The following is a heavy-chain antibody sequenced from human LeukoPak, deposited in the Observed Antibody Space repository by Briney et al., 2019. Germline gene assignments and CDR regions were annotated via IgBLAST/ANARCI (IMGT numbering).Heavy chain of an antibody. D-gene: IGHD3-10*01. V-gene: IGHV5-51*01. CDR3: ARPARRMVRGILSAFDI. Sequence: GESLKISCKGSEDSFTNYWIGWVRQMPGKGLECMGIIYPGDSDTRYSPSFQGQVTISADKSSSTAYLQWSSLKASDTAMYICARPARRMVRGILSAFDIWGQGTMVTVSS. J-gene: IGHJ3*02. CDR1: EDSFTNYW. CDR2: IYPGDSDT.